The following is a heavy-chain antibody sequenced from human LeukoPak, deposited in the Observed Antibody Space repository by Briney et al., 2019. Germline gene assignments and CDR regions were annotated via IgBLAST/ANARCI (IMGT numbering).Heavy chain of an antibody. Sequence: GGSLRLSCAASGFTFSTYAMSWVRQTPGTGQEWVAAISGDNPGTYHANSVKGRLSTSRDNPKNTLHLQKIGLRAEATTRYYCAKVPVGHCSGAFCYPFDSWGQGTLVTVSS. CDR3: AKVPVGHCSGAFCYPFDS. D-gene: IGHD2-15*01. J-gene: IGHJ4*02. V-gene: IGHV3-23*01. CDR2: ISGDNPGT. CDR1: GFTFSTYA.